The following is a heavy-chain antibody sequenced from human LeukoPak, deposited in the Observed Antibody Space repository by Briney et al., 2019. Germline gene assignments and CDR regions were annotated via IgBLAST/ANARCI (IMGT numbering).Heavy chain of an antibody. CDR3: ARGPPLYCSGGSCSGPVFDY. Sequence: SETLSLTCTVSGGSISSGYYWGWIRQPPGKGLEWIGSINHSGSTNYNPSLKSRVTISVDTSKNQFSLKLSSVTAADTAVYYCARGPPLYCSGGSCSGPVFDYWGQGTLVTASS. V-gene: IGHV4-38-2*02. D-gene: IGHD2-15*01. CDR2: INHSGST. J-gene: IGHJ4*02. CDR1: GGSISSGYY.